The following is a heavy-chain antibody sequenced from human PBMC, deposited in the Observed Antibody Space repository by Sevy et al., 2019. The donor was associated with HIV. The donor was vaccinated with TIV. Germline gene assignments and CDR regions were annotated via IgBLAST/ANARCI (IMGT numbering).Heavy chain of an antibody. Sequence: SETLSLTCTVSGGSISSSSYYWGWIRQPPGKGLEWIGSIYYSGSTYYNPSLKSRVTISVDTSKNQFSLKLSSVTAADTAVYYCARHITAMVTEDFDYWGQGTLVTVSS. J-gene: IGHJ4*02. V-gene: IGHV4-39*01. CDR3: ARHITAMVTEDFDY. CDR1: GGSISSSSYY. CDR2: IYYSGST. D-gene: IGHD5-18*01.